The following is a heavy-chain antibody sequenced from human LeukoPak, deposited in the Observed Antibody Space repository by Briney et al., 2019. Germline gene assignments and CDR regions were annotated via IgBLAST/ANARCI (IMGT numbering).Heavy chain of an antibody. D-gene: IGHD2-15*01. J-gene: IGHJ3*02. CDR2: ISSNGGST. Sequence: PGGPLRLSCAASGFTFSSYAMHWVRQAPGKGLEYVSAISSNGGSTYYANSVKGRFTISRDNSKNTLYLQMGSLGAEDMAVYYCARESPPEPCSGGSCYSAYDAFDIWGQGTMVTVSS. CDR1: GFTFSSYA. V-gene: IGHV3-64*01. CDR3: ARESPPEPCSGGSCYSAYDAFDI.